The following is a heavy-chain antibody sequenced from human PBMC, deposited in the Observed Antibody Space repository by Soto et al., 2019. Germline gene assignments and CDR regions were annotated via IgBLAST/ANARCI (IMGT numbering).Heavy chain of an antibody. CDR1: GYTFSNYW. Sequence: RGESLKISCKGSGYTFSNYWIGWVRQMPGKGLEWMGIIYAGDSDTRYSPSFQGQVTMSADQSISTAYLQWTSLKASDTAIYYCARQETSIGSGYSHWGQGTLVTVSS. V-gene: IGHV5-51*01. CDR2: IYAGDSDT. J-gene: IGHJ4*02. CDR3: ARQETSIGSGYSH. D-gene: IGHD3-22*01.